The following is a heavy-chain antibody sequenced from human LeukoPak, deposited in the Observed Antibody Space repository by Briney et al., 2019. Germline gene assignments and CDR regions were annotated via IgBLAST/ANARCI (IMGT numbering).Heavy chain of an antibody. Sequence: SETLSLTCAVYGGSFSGYYWSWIRQPPGKGLEWIGEINHSGSTNYNPSLKSRVTISVDTSKNQFSLKLSSVTAADTAVYYCARAPRSGSYRYYFDYWGQGTLVTVSS. CDR2: INHSGST. J-gene: IGHJ4*02. V-gene: IGHV4-34*01. CDR1: GGSFSGYY. D-gene: IGHD1-26*01. CDR3: ARAPRSGSYRYYFDY.